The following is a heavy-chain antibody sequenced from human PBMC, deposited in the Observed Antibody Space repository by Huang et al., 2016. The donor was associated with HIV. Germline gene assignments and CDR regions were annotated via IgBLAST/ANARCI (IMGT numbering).Heavy chain of an antibody. J-gene: IGHJ5*02. D-gene: IGHD3-10*01. Sequence: QVHLQQWGAGLLKSAETLSLTCAVYGGSLSGYYWSWLRQTPGKGLEWIGEINHLGSPNYNPSLKNLVSIAMDGSKKQFSLKLRAMSDADTAVYFCARDATKNPRGWFDPWGQGTLVTVSS. CDR2: INHLGSP. CDR1: GGSLSGYY. CDR3: ARDATKNPRGWFDP. V-gene: IGHV4-34*02.